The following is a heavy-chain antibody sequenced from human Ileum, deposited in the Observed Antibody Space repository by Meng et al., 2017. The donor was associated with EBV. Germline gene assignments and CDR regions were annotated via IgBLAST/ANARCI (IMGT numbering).Heavy chain of an antibody. D-gene: IGHD2-21*02. Sequence: VQLVESGGALIPPGGSLRLSCAASGITVRSNYMSWVRQAPGKGLEWVSVIYSGGSTYYADSVKGRFTVSRDNSKNTLYLQMNSLRAEDTAVYYCARAGGDPFDYWGQGTLVTVPS. V-gene: IGHV3-53*01. CDR1: GITVRSNY. CDR3: ARAGGDPFDY. CDR2: IYSGGST. J-gene: IGHJ4*02.